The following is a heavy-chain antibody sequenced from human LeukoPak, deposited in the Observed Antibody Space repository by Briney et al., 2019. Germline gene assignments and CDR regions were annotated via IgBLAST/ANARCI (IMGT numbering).Heavy chain of an antibody. CDR3: ARYCTGGSCYGAFDI. Sequence: GGSLRLSCAASGFDFSTYAMHWVRQAPGKGLEWVSGISWNGGSVRYADSVKGRFTISRDNAKNSLFLQMNSLRPEDTALYYCARYCTGGSCYGAFDIWGQGTMVTVSS. CDR2: ISWNGGSV. J-gene: IGHJ3*02. V-gene: IGHV3-9*01. CDR1: GFDFSTYA. D-gene: IGHD2-15*01.